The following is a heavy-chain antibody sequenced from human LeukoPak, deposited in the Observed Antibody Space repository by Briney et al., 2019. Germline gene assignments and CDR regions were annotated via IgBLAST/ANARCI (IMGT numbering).Heavy chain of an antibody. J-gene: IGHJ4*02. Sequence: GGSLRLSCAASGFTFSSYGMHWVRQAPGKGLEWVAFIRYDGSNKYYADSVKGRFTISRDNSKNTLYLQMNSLRAEDTAVYYCAKDRGPSSYDHFDYWGQGTLVTVSS. V-gene: IGHV3-30*02. CDR2: IRYDGSNK. CDR1: GFTFSSYG. D-gene: IGHD5-12*01. CDR3: AKDRGPSSYDHFDY.